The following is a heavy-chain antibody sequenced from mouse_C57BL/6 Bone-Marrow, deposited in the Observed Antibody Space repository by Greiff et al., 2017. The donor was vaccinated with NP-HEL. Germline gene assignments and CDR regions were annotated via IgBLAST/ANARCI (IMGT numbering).Heavy chain of an antibody. V-gene: IGHV1-9*01. D-gene: IGHD4-1*01. Sequence: QVQLQESGAELMKPGASVKLSCKATGYTFTGYWIEWVKQRPGHGLEWIGEILPGSGSTNYKEKFKGKATFTADTSSTTAYMQLSSLTTEDSAIYYCATPELFYYAMDYWGQGTSVTVSS. CDR3: ATPELFYYAMDY. CDR2: ILPGSGST. CDR1: GYTFTGYW. J-gene: IGHJ4*01.